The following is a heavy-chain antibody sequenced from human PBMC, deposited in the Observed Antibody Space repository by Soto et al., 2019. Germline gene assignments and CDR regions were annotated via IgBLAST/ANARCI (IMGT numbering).Heavy chain of an antibody. CDR1: GYSFGAYW. Sequence: GESLKISCQGSGYSFGAYWIGWVRQMPGKGLEGMGICFPGDPDTRYRPSFQGQVPISVDKSINPAYLQWRSLKASDTAMYFCATGGIGGTPPDYWGQGPQVTVSS. CDR2: CFPGDPDT. D-gene: IGHD1-7*01. J-gene: IGHJ4*02. CDR3: ATGGIGGTPPDY. V-gene: IGHV5-51*01.